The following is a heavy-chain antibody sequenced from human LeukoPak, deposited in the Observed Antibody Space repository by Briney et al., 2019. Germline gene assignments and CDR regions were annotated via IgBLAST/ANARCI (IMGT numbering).Heavy chain of an antibody. D-gene: IGHD3-22*01. CDR1: GFTFSSYG. CDR3: AKSTGVYYDSSGYYS. Sequence: GGSLRLSCAASGFTFSSYGMHWVRQAPGKGLEWVAFIRYDGSNKYYADSVKGRFTISRDNSKNTLYLQMNSLRAEDTAVYYCAKSTGVYYDSSGYYSWGQGTLVTVSS. J-gene: IGHJ4*02. CDR2: IRYDGSNK. V-gene: IGHV3-30*02.